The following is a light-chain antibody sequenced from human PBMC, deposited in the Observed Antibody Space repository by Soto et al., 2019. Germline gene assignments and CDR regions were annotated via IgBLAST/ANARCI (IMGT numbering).Light chain of an antibody. Sequence: QPVLTQPASVSGSPGQSITISCTGTSSDVGDYNSVSWYQQHPGKAPKLLIYDVDHRPSWISSRFSGSRSGYTASLTISGLQAEDEGDYYCSSYTTVRTLAFGGGTKLTVL. CDR3: SSYTTVRTLA. CDR1: SSDVGDYNS. CDR2: DVD. V-gene: IGLV2-14*01. J-gene: IGLJ2*01.